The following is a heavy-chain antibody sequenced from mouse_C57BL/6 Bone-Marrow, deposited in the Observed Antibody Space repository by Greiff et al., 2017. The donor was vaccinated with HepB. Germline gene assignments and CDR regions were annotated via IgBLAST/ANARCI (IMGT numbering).Heavy chain of an antibody. J-gene: IGHJ2*01. V-gene: IGHV14-3*01. D-gene: IGHD2-5*01. CDR2: IDPANGNT. CDR1: GFNIKNTY. CDR3: ARRDYSNYDY. Sequence: VQLKESVAELVRPGASVKLSCTASGFNIKNTYMHWVKQRPEQGLEWIGRIDPANGNTKYAPKFQGKATITADTSSNTAYMQLSSLTSDDTAIYYWARRDYSNYDYGGRGTTLTVSA.